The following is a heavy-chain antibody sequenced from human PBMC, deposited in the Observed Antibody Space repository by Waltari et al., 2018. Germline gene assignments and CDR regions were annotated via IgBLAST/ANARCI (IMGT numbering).Heavy chain of an antibody. CDR3: TTDQMPWQLPPYDY. V-gene: IGHV3-49*03. D-gene: IGHD2-15*01. Sequence: EVQLVESGGGLVQPGRSLRLSCTASGFTFGDYAMSWFRQAPGKGLEWVGFIRSKAYGGTTEYAASVKGRFTISRDDSKSIAYLQMNSLKTEDTAVYYCTTDQMPWQLPPYDYWGQGTLVTVSS. CDR1: GFTFGDYA. J-gene: IGHJ4*02. CDR2: IRSKAYGGTT.